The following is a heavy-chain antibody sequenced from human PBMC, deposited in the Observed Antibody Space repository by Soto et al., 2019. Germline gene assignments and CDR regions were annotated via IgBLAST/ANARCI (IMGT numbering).Heavy chain of an antibody. CDR3: ARDRGRQQLVTYYFDY. CDR1: GFTFSSYA. Sequence: QVQLVESGGGVVQPGRSLRLSCAASGFTFSSYAMPWVRQAPGKGLEWVAVISYDGSNKYYADSVKGRFTISRDNSKNTLYLQMNSLRAEDTAVYYCARDRGRQQLVTYYFDYWGQGTLVTVSS. CDR2: ISYDGSNK. D-gene: IGHD6-13*01. J-gene: IGHJ4*02. V-gene: IGHV3-30-3*01.